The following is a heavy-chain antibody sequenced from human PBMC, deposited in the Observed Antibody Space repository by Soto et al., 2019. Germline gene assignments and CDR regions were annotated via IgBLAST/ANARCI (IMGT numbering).Heavy chain of an antibody. V-gene: IGHV1-8*01. J-gene: IGHJ6*02. CDR3: AKIPTLGRSSGWWDFYYGMDV. D-gene: IGHD6-19*01. CDR2: MNPNSGYT. Sequence: QVQLVQSGAEVKKPGASVKVSCKASGYTFTSYDISWVRQATGQGLEWMGWMNPNSGYTGYAQKFQGRVTMTRNTSISTAYRELSSLRSEDTAVYYCAKIPTLGRSSGWWDFYYGMDVWGQGTTVTVSS. CDR1: GYTFTSYD.